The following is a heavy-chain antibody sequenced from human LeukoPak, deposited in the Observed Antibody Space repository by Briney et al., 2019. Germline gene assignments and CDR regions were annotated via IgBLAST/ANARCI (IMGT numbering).Heavy chain of an antibody. Sequence: ASVKVSCKASGHGFTNYFIHWVRQAPGQGTEWMGLINPSGGGTTYAQKFQGRVTMTRDTSTGTVYMELSSLTSDDTAVYYCATEIPGTCYFPHWGQGTRVTVSS. J-gene: IGHJ4*02. CDR3: ATEIPGTCYFPH. V-gene: IGHV1-46*01. CDR2: INPSGGGT. D-gene: IGHD1-1*01. CDR1: GHGFTNYF.